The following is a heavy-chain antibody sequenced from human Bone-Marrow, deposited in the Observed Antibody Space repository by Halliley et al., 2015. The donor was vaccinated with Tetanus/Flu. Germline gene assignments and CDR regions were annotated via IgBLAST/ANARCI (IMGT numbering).Heavy chain of an antibody. D-gene: IGHD2-2*01. V-gene: IGHV1-18*01. Sequence: WISTSNVNTKYALNLQGRVTLTTDTSRSIAYMELGSLSSGDTAVYYCARGPSTDLNNYYYGMDVWGQGTTVTVSS. CDR2: ISTSNVNT. J-gene: IGHJ6*02. CDR3: ARGPSTDLNNYYYGMDV.